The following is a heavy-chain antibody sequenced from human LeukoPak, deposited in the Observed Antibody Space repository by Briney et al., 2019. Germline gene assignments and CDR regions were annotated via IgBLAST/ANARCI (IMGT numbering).Heavy chain of an antibody. CDR2: IYSGGST. CDR1: GFTVSNNY. J-gene: IGHJ3*02. Sequence: PGGSLRLSCAASGFTVSNNYMSWVRQAPGKGLEWVSLIYSGGSTYYADSVKGRFTISRHNSNNTLYLQMNSLRAEDTAVYYCASRRGSGSYTLTDAFDIWGQGTMVTVSS. V-gene: IGHV3-53*04. D-gene: IGHD3-10*01. CDR3: ASRRGSGSYTLTDAFDI.